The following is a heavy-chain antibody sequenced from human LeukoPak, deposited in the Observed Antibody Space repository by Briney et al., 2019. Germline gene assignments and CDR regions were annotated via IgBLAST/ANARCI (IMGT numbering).Heavy chain of an antibody. CDR2: IYWDDDK. CDR1: GFSLSTSRVG. Sequence: SGPTLVKPTQTLTLTCTFSGFSLSTSRVGVGWIRQPPGKALEWVALIYWDDDKRYSPSLKSRLTITKDTSKNQVFLTMTNMDPVDTATYYCAHRNLMTVAGNGYSFDSWGQGALVTVSS. J-gene: IGHJ4*02. V-gene: IGHV2-5*02. D-gene: IGHD6-19*01. CDR3: AHRNLMTVAGNGYSFDS.